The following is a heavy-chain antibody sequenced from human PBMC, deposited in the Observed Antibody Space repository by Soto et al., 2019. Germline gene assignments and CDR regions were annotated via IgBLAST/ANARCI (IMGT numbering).Heavy chain of an antibody. D-gene: IGHD3-10*01. J-gene: IGHJ6*02. V-gene: IGHV1-8*02. CDR3: ARASGSGSYYRNYYYYGMDV. CDR1: GGTFSSYA. CDR2: MNPNSGNT. Sequence: GASVKVSCKASGGTFSSYAISWVRQATGQGLEWMGWMNPNSGNTGYAQKFQGRVTMTRNTSISTAYMELSSLRSEDTAVYYCARASGSGSYYRNYYYYGMDVWGQGTTVTVSS.